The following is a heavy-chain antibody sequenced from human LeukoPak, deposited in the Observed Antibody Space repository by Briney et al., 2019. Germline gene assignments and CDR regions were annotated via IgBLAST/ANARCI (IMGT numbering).Heavy chain of an antibody. D-gene: IGHD1-26*01. J-gene: IGHJ4*02. CDR1: GFTFNDYA. V-gene: IGHV3-9*01. CDR3: AKGYSGSYYKFDF. CDR2: ISWNSVTI. Sequence: PGGSLRLSCAASGFTFNDYAMHWVRQAPGKGLEWVSGISWNSVTIDYADSVKGRLTMSRDNAKISLYLQMNSLRAEDTALYYCAKGYSGSYYKFDFWGQGTLVTVSS.